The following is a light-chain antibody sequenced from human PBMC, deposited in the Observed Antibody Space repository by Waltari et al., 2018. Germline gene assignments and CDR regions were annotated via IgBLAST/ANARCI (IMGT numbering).Light chain of an antibody. V-gene: IGKV2-29*03. J-gene: IGKJ4*01. CDR3: MQGVQLPIT. CDR2: GGS. CDR1: QSLLYSDGNTY. Sequence: DIVMTQTPLSLSVTPGQPASMSCKSSQSLLYSDGNTYLYWYLQKPGQSPQLLVRGGSNVLSGVSDRFSGSGSGTDFTLKISRVEAEDVGVYYCMQGVQLPITFGGGTKVQLK.